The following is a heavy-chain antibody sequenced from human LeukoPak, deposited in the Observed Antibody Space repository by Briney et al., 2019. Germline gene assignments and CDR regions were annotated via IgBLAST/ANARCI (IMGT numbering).Heavy chain of an antibody. V-gene: IGHV1-2*02. J-gene: IGHJ4*02. CDR2: INPNSGGT. Sequence: ASVKVSCKASEYTFSVYHIHWVRQAPGQGLEWMGWINPNSGGTNYAQKFQGRVTMTRDTSISTAYMELSRLRSDDTAVYYCAREGGRGNYYAYWGQGTLVTVSS. CDR3: AREGGRGNYYAY. CDR1: EYTFSVYH. D-gene: IGHD1-26*01.